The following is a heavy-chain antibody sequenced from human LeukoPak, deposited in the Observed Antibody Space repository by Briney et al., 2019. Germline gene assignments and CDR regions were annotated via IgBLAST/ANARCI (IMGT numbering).Heavy chain of an antibody. CDR3: AKSGLHRFDY. J-gene: IGHJ4*02. V-gene: IGHV3-30*04. D-gene: IGHD2-15*01. CDR2: ISYDGSNK. Sequence: GGSLRLSCAASGLTFSSYAMHCVRQAPGKGLEGGAVISYDGSNKYYADSGKGRFTVSRDNSKNTLYLQMTSLRAEDTAVYYCAKSGLHRFDYWGQGTLVTVSS. CDR1: GLTFSSYA.